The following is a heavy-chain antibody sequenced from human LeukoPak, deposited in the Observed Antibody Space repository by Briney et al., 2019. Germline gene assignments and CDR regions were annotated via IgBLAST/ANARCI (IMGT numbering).Heavy chain of an antibody. CDR1: GFTFSSYE. D-gene: IGHD3/OR15-3a*01. V-gene: IGHV3-48*03. CDR3: ARDRSTGLKY. CDR2: ISSSGSTI. J-gene: IGHJ4*02. Sequence: QSGGSLRRSSAASGFTFSSYEMTWVRQAPGKGLEWVSYISSSGSTIYYADSVKGRFTISRDNAKNSVHPQMTSLRGEDTAVYYCARDRSTGLKYWGQGTLVTVS.